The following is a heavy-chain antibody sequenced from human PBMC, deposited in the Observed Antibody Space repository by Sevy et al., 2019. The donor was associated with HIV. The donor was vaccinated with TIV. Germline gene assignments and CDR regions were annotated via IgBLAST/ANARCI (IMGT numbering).Heavy chain of an antibody. CDR3: ARGWGDRSGYYPLDY. V-gene: IGHV3-66*01. CDR2: IYSGGST. D-gene: IGHD3-22*01. J-gene: IGHJ4*02. CDR1: GFTVSSNY. Sequence: GGSLRLSCAASGFTVSSNYMSWVRQAPGKGLEWVSVIYSGGSTYYADSVKGRFTISRENSKNTLYLQMNSLRAEDTAVYYCARGWGDRSGYYPLDYWGQGTLVTVSS.